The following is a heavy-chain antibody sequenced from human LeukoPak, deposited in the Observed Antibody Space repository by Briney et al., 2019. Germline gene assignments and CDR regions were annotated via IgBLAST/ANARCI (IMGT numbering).Heavy chain of an antibody. CDR3: ARVIRPYYYYYGMDV. CDR1: GGSVSSGGYS. Sequence: SQTLSLTCAVSGGSVSSGGYSWSWIRQPPGKGLEWIGYIYHSGSTYYNPSLKSRVTISVDRSKNQFSLKLSSVTAADTAVYYCARVIRPYYYYYGMDVWGQGTTVTVSS. CDR2: IYHSGST. V-gene: IGHV4-30-2*01. J-gene: IGHJ6*02. D-gene: IGHD3-16*02.